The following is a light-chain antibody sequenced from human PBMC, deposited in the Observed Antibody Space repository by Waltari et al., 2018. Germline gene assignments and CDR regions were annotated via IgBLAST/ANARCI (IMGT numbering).Light chain of an antibody. CDR3: SSYRSTTTPCI. J-gene: IGLJ1*01. Sequence: QSALTQPASVSGSPGQSITISCTGTSSDIGDYKLVSWYQQHPVKAPKLIIYDVSNRPSGVSNRFSGSKSGNRASLTISGLQAEDEADYYCSSYRSTTTPCIFGSGTKVTVL. CDR1: SSDIGDYKL. V-gene: IGLV2-14*03. CDR2: DVS.